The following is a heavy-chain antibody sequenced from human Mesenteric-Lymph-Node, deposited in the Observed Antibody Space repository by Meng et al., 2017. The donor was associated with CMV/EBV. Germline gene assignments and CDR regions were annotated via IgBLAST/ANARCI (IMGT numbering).Heavy chain of an antibody. D-gene: IGHD6-13*01. V-gene: IGHV4-34*01. CDR1: GGSFSGHY. J-gene: IGHJ4*01. CDR3: ARGGPAGKPDHC. CDR2: INDSGST. Sequence: GSLRLSCAVYGGSFSGHYWSWIRQSPEKGLEWIGEINDSGSTNYDPSLESRVTLSVDTSKNQFSLKVRSMTAADTAVYYCARGGPAGKPDHCWGHGTLVTRLL.